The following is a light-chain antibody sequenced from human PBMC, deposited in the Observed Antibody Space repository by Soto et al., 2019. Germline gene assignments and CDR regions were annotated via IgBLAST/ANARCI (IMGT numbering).Light chain of an antibody. CDR1: QSIGTN. J-gene: IGKJ4*01. V-gene: IGKV3-11*01. CDR3: QQRSEWPLT. CDR2: DAS. Sequence: DIVLTQSPGTLSLSPGERATLSCRASQSIGTNLAWYQQKPGQAPRLLIYDASNRATGIPAGFSGSGSATDFTLTIASLEPEDSAVYFCQQRSEWPLTFGGGTKVEIK.